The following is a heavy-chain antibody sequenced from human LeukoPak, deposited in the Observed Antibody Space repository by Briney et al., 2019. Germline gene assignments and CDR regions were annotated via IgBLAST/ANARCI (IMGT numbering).Heavy chain of an antibody. Sequence: GGSLRLFCAASGFTFSSYAMSWVRQAPGKGLEWVSAISDNAGGTYYADSVKGRFTISRDNPKNTLYLQMNSLRVEDTALYYCAKDLGGQWLVDDAFDIWGQGTMVTVSS. CDR2: ISDNAGGT. D-gene: IGHD6-19*01. CDR3: AKDLGGQWLVDDAFDI. J-gene: IGHJ3*02. V-gene: IGHV3-23*01. CDR1: GFTFSSYA.